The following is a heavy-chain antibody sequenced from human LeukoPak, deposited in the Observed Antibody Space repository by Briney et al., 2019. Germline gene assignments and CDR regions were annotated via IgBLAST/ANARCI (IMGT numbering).Heavy chain of an antibody. J-gene: IGHJ6*03. D-gene: IGHD3-3*01. CDR1: GGSISSGSYY. Sequence: PSQTLSLTCTVSGGSISSGSYYWSWIRQHPGKALEWIGYIYYSGSTYYNPSLKSRVTISVDTSKNQFSLKLSSVTAADTAVYYCARVETFGVVMKPPYYYYYMDVWGKGTTVTVSS. V-gene: IGHV4-31*03. CDR2: IYYSGST. CDR3: ARVETFGVVMKPPYYYYYMDV.